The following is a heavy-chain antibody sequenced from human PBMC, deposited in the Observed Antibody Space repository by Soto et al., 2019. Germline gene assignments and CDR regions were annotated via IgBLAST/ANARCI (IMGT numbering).Heavy chain of an antibody. CDR3: AKDVFYGNPTDTYSYYAMDV. D-gene: IGHD4-17*01. CDR1: GFTFSSYA. CDR2: ISGSGGST. Sequence: GRSLRLSCAASGFTFSSYAMSWVRQAPGKGLEWVSAISGSGGSTYYADSVKGRFTISRDNSKNTLYLQMNSLRAEDTAVYYWAKDVFYGNPTDTYSYYAMDVWGQGTTVLVS. J-gene: IGHJ6*02. V-gene: IGHV3-23*01.